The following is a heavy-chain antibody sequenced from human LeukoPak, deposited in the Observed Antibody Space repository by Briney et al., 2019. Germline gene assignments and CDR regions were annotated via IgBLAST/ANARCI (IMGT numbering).Heavy chain of an antibody. CDR3: ARDQRGFDY. J-gene: IGHJ4*02. V-gene: IGHV4-59*11. CDR2: IYYTGST. Sequence: SETLSLTCTVSGGSISSHYWSWTRQPPGRGLECLGYIYYTGSTNYNPSLKSRVTISVDTSQNQFSLNLNSVTAADTAVYYCARDQRGFDYWGQGTLVIVSS. CDR1: GGSISSHY. D-gene: IGHD3-10*01.